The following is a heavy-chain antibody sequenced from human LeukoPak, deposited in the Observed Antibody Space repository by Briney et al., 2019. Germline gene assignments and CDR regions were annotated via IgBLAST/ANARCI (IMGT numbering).Heavy chain of an antibody. Sequence: SETLSLTWTVSGGSISSSRYGWGWSRQPPGKGVEWIANIDYSGSTHYNPSLNSRVTISIEKSKNQFSLKLSSVTAADTAVYYCARNYYESSGYYPWNFDYWGQGTLVTVSS. V-gene: IGHV4-39*01. D-gene: IGHD3-22*01. CDR2: IDYSGST. CDR1: GGSISSSRYG. J-gene: IGHJ4*02. CDR3: ARNYYESSGYYPWNFDY.